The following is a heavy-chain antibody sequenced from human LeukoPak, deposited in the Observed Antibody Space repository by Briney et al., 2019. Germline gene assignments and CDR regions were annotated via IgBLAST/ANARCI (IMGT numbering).Heavy chain of an antibody. V-gene: IGHV1-2*02. CDR2: INPNSGGT. CDR3: AQSSGWDSLKY. D-gene: IGHD6-19*01. J-gene: IGHJ4*02. CDR1: GHTFTGYY. Sequence: ASVKVSCKASGHTFTGYYMHWVRQAPGQGLEWMGWINPNSGGTNHAQKFQSRVSMTRDTSISTAYMELSRLRSDDTAVYYCAQSSGWDSLKYWGQGTLVTVSS.